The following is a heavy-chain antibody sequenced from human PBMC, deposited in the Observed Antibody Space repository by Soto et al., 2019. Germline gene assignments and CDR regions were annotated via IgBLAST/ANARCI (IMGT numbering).Heavy chain of an antibody. CDR2: IYYSGSP. CDR1: GGSISSGGYY. J-gene: IGHJ4*02. D-gene: IGHD3-22*01. V-gene: IGHV4-31*03. CDR3: ARSAGGYLTMGYFDY. Sequence: QVQLQESGPGLVKPSQTLSLTCTVSGGSISSGGYYWSWIRQHPGKGLEWIGYIYYSGSPYYNPSLKIRVTISMETSRNHFSLKLTSMTAADTAVDYCARSAGGYLTMGYFDYWGQGTLVTVSS.